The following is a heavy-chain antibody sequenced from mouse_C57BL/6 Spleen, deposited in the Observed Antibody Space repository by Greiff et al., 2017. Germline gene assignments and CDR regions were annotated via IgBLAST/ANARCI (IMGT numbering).Heavy chain of an antibody. D-gene: IGHD4-1*01. V-gene: IGHV1-19*01. J-gene: IGHJ4*01. CDR3: ARSWENYAMDY. CDR2: INPYNGGT. Sequence: EVQLQQSGPVLVKPGASVKMSCKASGYTFTDYYMNWVKQSHGKSLEWIGVINPYNGGTSYNQKFKGKATLTVDKSSSTAYMELNSLTSEDSAVYYCARSWENYAMDYWGQGTSVTVSS. CDR1: GYTFTDYY.